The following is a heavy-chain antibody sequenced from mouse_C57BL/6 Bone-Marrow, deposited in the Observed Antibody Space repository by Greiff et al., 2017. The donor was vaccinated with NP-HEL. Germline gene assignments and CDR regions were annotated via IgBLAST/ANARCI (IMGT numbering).Heavy chain of an antibody. CDR2: IWTGGGT. D-gene: IGHD2-2*01. V-gene: IGHV2-9-1*01. Sequence: VKLQESGPGLVAPSQSLSITCTVSGFSLTSYAISWVRQPPGKGLEWLGVIWTGGGTNYNSALKSRLSISKDNSKSQVFLKMNSLQTDDTARYYCARIYYGYDVRYFDVWGTGTTVTVSS. CDR1: GFSLTSYA. CDR3: ARIYYGYDVRYFDV. J-gene: IGHJ1*03.